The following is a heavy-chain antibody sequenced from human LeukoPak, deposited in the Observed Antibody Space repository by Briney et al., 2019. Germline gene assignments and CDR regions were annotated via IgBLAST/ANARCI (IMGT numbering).Heavy chain of an antibody. D-gene: IGHD6-19*01. J-gene: IGHJ6*03. Sequence: ASVKVSCKASGYTFTGYYMHWVRQAPGQGLEWMGWINPQSGGTYYAQKFQGRVTMTRDTSISTAYMELSRLKSDDTAVFYCARGFQTPSSGWSHYYYYYYMDVWGKGTTVTVSS. V-gene: IGHV1-2*02. CDR2: INPQSGGT. CDR1: GYTFTGYY. CDR3: ARGFQTPSSGWSHYYYYYYMDV.